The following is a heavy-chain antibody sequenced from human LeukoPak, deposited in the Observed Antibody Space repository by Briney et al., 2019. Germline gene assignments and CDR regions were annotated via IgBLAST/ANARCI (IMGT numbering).Heavy chain of an antibody. CDR1: GFTFSSYA. CDR3: AKGPYAGVYYFDY. J-gene: IGHJ4*02. D-gene: IGHD2-2*01. CDR2: ISGSGRGT. Sequence: GGSLRLSCAASGFTFSSYALSWVRQAPGKGLEWVSLISGSGRGTEYGDSVKGRFTISRDSSKNTLSLQMNSLKAEDTAVYYCAKGPYAGVYYFDYWGQGTLVTVSS. V-gene: IGHV3-23*01.